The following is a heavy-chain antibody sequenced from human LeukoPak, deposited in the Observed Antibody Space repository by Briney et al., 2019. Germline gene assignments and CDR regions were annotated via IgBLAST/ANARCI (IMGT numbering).Heavy chain of an antibody. CDR3: ARGLGTTVTNEYYYDSSGYYDGGLDY. D-gene: IGHD3-22*01. Sequence: PGGSLRLSCSASGFTFSSYAMHWVRQAPGKGLEYVSSISSNGGSTYYADSVKGRFTISRDNAKNSLSLQTNSLRAEDTAVYYCARGLGTTVTNEYYYDSSGYYDGGLDYWGQGTLVTVSS. V-gene: IGHV3-64*04. CDR2: ISSNGGST. J-gene: IGHJ4*02. CDR1: GFTFSSYA.